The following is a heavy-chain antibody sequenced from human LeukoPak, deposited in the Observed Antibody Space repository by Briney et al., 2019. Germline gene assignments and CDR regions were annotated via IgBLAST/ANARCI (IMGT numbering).Heavy chain of an antibody. CDR3: ARCHYDSSGSPDY. CDR1: GGSISSSSYY. V-gene: IGHV4-39*01. Sequence: PSETLSLTCTVSGGSISSSSYYWGWIRQPPGKGLEWIGSSYYSGSTYSNPSLKSRVTISVDTSKNQFSLKLSSVTAADTAVYYCARCHYDSSGSPDYWGQGTLVTVSS. D-gene: IGHD3-22*01. J-gene: IGHJ4*02. CDR2: SYYSGST.